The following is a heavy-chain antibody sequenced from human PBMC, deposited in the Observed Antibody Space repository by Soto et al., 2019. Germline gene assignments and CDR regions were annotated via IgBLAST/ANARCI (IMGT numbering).Heavy chain of an antibody. CDR2: ISYDGSNK. J-gene: IGHJ5*02. V-gene: IGHV3-30*18. Sequence: QVQLVESGGGVVQPGRSLRLSCAASGFTFSNYGMHWVRQAPGKGLERVAVISYDGSNKYYADSVKGRFSISRDNSKNTLSLQMNSLRAEDTAVYYCAKGDWFDPWGQGTLVTVSS. CDR1: GFTFSNYG. CDR3: AKGDWFDP.